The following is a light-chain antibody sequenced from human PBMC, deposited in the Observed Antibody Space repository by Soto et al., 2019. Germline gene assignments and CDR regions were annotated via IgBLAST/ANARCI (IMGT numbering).Light chain of an antibody. J-gene: IGKJ1*01. CDR1: QGIRND. CDR3: QQSYSTPWT. Sequence: IQLTQSPSSLSASVGDRVSITCRASQGIRNDLGWYQHKPGKAPKLLIHGASSLQSGVPSRFSGSGSGTDFTLTISSLQPEDFATYYCQQSYSTPWTFGQGTKVDIK. V-gene: IGKV1-39*01. CDR2: GAS.